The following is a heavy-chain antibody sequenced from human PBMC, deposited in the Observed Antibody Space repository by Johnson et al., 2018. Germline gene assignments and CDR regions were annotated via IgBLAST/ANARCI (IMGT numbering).Heavy chain of an antibody. Sequence: QWVRQARGQRLEWIGWIVVGSGNTNYAQKFQERVTITRDMSPSTAYMELSSLRSEDTAVYYCAKGTGTPRYYGMDVWGKGTTVTGSS. CDR2: IVVGSGNT. J-gene: IGHJ6*04. V-gene: IGHV1-58*01. CDR3: AKGTGTPRYYGMDV. D-gene: IGHD7-27*01.